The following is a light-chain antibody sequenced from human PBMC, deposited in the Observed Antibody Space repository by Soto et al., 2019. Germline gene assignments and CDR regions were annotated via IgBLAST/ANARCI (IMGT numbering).Light chain of an antibody. J-gene: IGLJ2*01. CDR1: SSDVGGYNY. CDR2: DVR. V-gene: IGLV2-14*01. CDR3: SSFTSSITLVV. Sequence: QSALTQPASVSGSPGQSITISCTGTSSDVGGYNYVSWYQQHPGKAPKLMIYDVRNRPSGVSNRFSGSKSGNTASLTISGLQAEDEADYYCSSFTSSITLVVFGGGTKLTVL.